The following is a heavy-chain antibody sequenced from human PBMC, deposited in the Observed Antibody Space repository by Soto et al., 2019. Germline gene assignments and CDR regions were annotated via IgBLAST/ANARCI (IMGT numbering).Heavy chain of an antibody. CDR3: AREYFAY. CDR1: GFTFSTYD. CDR2: ISRTGDYI. V-gene: IGHV3-21*02. Sequence: EVQLVESGGSLVKPGGSLRLSCAVSGFTFSTYDMNWVRQAPGKGLEWVASISRTGDYIYYAESVKGRFTISRDDADYSRHLQMSSLRVEDTAVYYGAREYFAYWGQGTLVTVSS. J-gene: IGHJ4*02.